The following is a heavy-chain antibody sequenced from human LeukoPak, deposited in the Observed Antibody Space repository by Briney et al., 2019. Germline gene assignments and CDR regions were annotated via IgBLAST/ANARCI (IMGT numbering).Heavy chain of an antibody. CDR3: AKAKPEKWLRYLFVYFDY. D-gene: IGHD5-12*01. J-gene: IGHJ4*02. V-gene: IGHV3-23*01. CDR2: ISGSGGST. Sequence: GGSLRHSCAASGFTFSSYAMSWVRQAPGKGLEWVSAISGSGGSTYYADSVKGRFTISRDNSKSTLYLQMNSLRAEDTAVYYCAKAKPEKWLRYLFVYFDYWGQGTLVTVSS. CDR1: GFTFSSYA.